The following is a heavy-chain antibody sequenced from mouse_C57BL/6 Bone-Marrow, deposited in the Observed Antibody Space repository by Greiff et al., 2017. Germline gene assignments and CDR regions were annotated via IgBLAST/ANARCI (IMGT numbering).Heavy chain of an antibody. CDR2: IDPETGGT. Sequence: QVQLKESVAELVRPGASVTLSCKASGYTFTDYEMHWVKQTPVHGLEWIGAIDPETGGTAYNQKFKGKAILTADKSSSTAYMELRSLTSEDSAVYYCTRSPMKYYGSLMDYWGQGTSVTVSS. CDR3: TRSPMKYYGSLMDY. V-gene: IGHV1-15*01. J-gene: IGHJ4*01. CDR1: GYTFTDYE. D-gene: IGHD1-1*01.